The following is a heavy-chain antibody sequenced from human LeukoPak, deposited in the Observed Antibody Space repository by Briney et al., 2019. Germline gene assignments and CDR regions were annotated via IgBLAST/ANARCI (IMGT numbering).Heavy chain of an antibody. V-gene: IGHV3-48*03. CDR3: ARMYYYDSSGYFDY. D-gene: IGHD3-22*01. CDR2: ISSSGSTI. J-gene: IGHJ4*02. Sequence: PGGSLRLSCAASGFTFSSYEMNWVRQAPGKGLEWVSYISSSGSTIHYADSVKGRFTISRDNAKNSLYLQMNSLRAEDTAVYYCARMYYYDSSGYFDYWGQGTLVTVSS. CDR1: GFTFSSYE.